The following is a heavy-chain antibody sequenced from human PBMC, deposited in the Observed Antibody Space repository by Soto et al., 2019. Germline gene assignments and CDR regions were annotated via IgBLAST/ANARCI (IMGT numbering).Heavy chain of an antibody. CDR2: INPSGGST. CDR3: ARENTDIVVVQAADYYFDY. J-gene: IGHJ4*02. D-gene: IGHD2-2*01. V-gene: IGHV1-46*03. Sequence: ASVKVSCKASGYTFTSYYMHWVRQAPGQGLEWMGIINPSGGSTSYAQKFQGRVTMTRDTSTSTVYMELSSLRSEDTAVYYCARENTDIVVVQAADYYFDYWGQGTLVTLSS. CDR1: GYTFTSYY.